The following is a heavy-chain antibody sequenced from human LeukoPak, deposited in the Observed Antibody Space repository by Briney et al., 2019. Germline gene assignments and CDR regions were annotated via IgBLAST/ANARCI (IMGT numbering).Heavy chain of an antibody. D-gene: IGHD5-24*01. CDR1: GYTFIGYY. V-gene: IGHV1-18*01. CDR3: ARRVATIDAFDI. Sequence: ASVKVSCKASGYTFIGYYIHWVREAPGQGLEWMGWISAYNGNTNYAQKLQGRVTMTTDTSTSTAYMELRSLRSDDTAVYYCARRVATIDAFDIWGQGTMVTVSS. J-gene: IGHJ3*02. CDR2: ISAYNGNT.